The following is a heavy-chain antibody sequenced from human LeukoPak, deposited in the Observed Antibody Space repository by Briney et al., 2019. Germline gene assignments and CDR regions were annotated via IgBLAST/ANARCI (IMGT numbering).Heavy chain of an antibody. V-gene: IGHV4-59*12. CDR2: IYYSGST. Sequence: SETPSLTCTVSGGSISSYYWSWLRQPPGKGLEWIGYIYYSGSTNYNPSLKSRVTISVDTSKNQYSLKLSSVTAADTAVYYCALGVDTAMAQRHYYYGMDVWGQGTTVTVSS. CDR3: ALGVDTAMAQRHYYYGMDV. CDR1: GGSISSYY. D-gene: IGHD5-18*01. J-gene: IGHJ6*02.